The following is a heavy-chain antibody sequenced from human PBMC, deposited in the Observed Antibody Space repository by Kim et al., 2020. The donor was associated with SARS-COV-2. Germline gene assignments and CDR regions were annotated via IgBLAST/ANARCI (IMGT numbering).Heavy chain of an antibody. Sequence: GGSLRLSCAASGFTFTNYAMSWVRQAPGRGLEWVSTIGFSANTYYADSVKGRFTISRDNSKNTLYLQKSTRRAEDTAIYYCAKYSSGGTKKPNDYRGQGT. CDR2: IGFSANT. D-gene: IGHD1-1*01. J-gene: IGHJ4*02. CDR3: AKYSSGGTKKPNDY. CDR1: GFTFTNYA. V-gene: IGHV3-23*01.